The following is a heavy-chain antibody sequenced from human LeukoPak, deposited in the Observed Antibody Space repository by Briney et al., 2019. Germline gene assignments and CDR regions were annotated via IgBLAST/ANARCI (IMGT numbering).Heavy chain of an antibody. CDR2: FDPEDGET. J-gene: IGHJ4*02. V-gene: IGHV1-24*01. D-gene: IGHD5-24*01. CDR1: GYTLTELS. Sequence: ASVKVSCKVSGYTLTELSMHWVRQAPGKGLEWMGGFDPEDGETIYAQKLQGRVTMTTDTSTSTAYMELRSLRSDDTAVYYCARDGRDGYNPLDYWGQGTLVTVSS. CDR3: ARDGRDGYNPLDY.